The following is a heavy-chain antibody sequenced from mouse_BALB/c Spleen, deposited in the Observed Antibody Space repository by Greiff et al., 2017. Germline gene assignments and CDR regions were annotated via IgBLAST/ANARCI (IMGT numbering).Heavy chain of an antibody. V-gene: IGHV1S127*01. J-gene: IGHJ2*01. Sequence: QVQLQQPGAELVKPGASVKMSCKASGYTFTSYWMHWVKQRPGQGLEWIGVIDPSDSYTSYNQKFKGKATLTVDTSSSTAYMQLSSLTSEDSAVYYCTPYYGNSFDYWGQGTTLTVSS. CDR1: GYTFTSYW. CDR2: IDPSDSYT. D-gene: IGHD2-10*01. CDR3: TPYYGNSFDY.